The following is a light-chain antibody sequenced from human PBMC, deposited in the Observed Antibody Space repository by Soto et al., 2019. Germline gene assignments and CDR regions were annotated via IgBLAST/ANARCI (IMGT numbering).Light chain of an antibody. CDR3: QQYDNLTLT. J-gene: IGKJ4*01. CDR1: QDIRNY. V-gene: IGKV1-33*01. CDR2: DAS. Sequence: DIQMSQSPSSLSDSGGDRDTVSCQESQDIRNYLNWYQQKPGKAPKLLIYDASNLETGVLSRFSGSGAGTDCTCTISSLQPEDIATYYCQQYDNLTLTFGGGTKVDIK.